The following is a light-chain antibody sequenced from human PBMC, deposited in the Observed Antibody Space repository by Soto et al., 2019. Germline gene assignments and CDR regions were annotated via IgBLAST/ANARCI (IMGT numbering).Light chain of an antibody. CDR2: DVA. J-gene: IGLJ1*01. V-gene: IGLV2-11*01. CDR3: CSYASTYTSYVFGGGSYNSYV. Sequence: QSALTQPRSVSGSPGQSVSISCTGTSSDVGGYDYVFWYQQHPGRAPKLMIYDVAKRPSGVPDRFSGSKSGNTASLTISGLQAEDEADYYCCSYASTYTSYVFGGGSYNSYVFGTGTKLTVL. CDR1: SSDVGGYDY.